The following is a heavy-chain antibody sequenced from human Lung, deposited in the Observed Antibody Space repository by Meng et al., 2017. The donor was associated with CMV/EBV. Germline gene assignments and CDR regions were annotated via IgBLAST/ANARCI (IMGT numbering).Heavy chain of an antibody. D-gene: IGHD1-14*01. CDR3: VRMKTDEATYKSYYDGMDV. Sequence: SDPXSLTFAVHGWSFIGYYCSWIPQPPGKGLEGSGEINHSGSTVYNPSLKSRVTISVDTSKKQYSLKMRSVPAADMAVYYCVRMKTDEATYKSYYDGMDVXGQGXTVTVSS. CDR2: INHSGST. CDR1: GWSFIGYY. V-gene: IGHV4-34*01. J-gene: IGHJ6*02.